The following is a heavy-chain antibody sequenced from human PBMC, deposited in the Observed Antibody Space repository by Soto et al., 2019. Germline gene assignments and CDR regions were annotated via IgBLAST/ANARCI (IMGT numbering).Heavy chain of an antibody. D-gene: IGHD3-10*01. CDR2: INYSGNT. J-gene: IGHJ4*02. CDR1: SNSIGSSQ. CDR3: ARTIWSGEFDS. V-gene: IGHV4-59*08. Sequence: SDTLSLTCSLTSNSIGSSQWSWIRQPPGKGLEWIGYINYSGNTNYNPSLKSRVTISVAASKNQFSLKLSFVTAADTAVYYYARTIWSGEFDSWGQG.